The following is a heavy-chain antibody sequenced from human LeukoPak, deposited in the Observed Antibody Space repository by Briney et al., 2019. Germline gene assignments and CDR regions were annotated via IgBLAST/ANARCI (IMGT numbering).Heavy chain of an antibody. Sequence: GGSLRLSCAASGFTFSSYWMSWVRQAPGKGLEWVANIKQDGSEKYYVDSVKGRFTISRDNAKNSLYLQMNSLRAEDTAVHYCARIDYGGNSELDYWGQGTLVTVSS. CDR1: GFTFSSYW. CDR3: ARIDYGGNSELDY. D-gene: IGHD4-23*01. J-gene: IGHJ4*02. V-gene: IGHV3-7*01. CDR2: IKQDGSEK.